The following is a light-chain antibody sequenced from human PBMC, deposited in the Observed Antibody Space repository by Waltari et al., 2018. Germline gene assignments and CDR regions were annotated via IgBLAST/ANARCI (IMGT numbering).Light chain of an antibody. CDR1: SGSVSPTYY. Sequence: QTVVTQEPSFSVSPGGTVTLTCGLRSGSVSPTYYPSWYQQTPGQAPRPLIYSPNTRSSGVPDRFSGSILGNKAALTITGAQADDESDYYCVLYMGGGILFGGGTKLTVL. J-gene: IGLJ3*02. CDR3: VLYMGGGIL. V-gene: IGLV8-61*01. CDR2: SPN.